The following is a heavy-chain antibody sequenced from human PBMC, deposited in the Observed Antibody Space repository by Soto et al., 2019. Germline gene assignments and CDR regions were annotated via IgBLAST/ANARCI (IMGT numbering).Heavy chain of an antibody. CDR2: ITDSGAAT. Sequence: EVQLLESGGGLVQPGGSLRLSCTASGFILNNYAMSWVRQAPGEGLEWVSLITDSGAATYYADSVKGRFSISRDNSKNTVYLQMNSLRPEDTATYYCAKISTVTIFDSWGQGTLVTVSS. CDR1: GFILNNYA. J-gene: IGHJ4*02. CDR3: AKISTVTIFDS. V-gene: IGHV3-23*01. D-gene: IGHD4-4*01.